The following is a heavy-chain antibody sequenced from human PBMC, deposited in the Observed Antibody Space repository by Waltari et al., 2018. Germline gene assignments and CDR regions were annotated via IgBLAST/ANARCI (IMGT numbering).Heavy chain of an antibody. J-gene: IGHJ4*02. CDR3: AKDTPVAGIDY. CDR2: IRFDGTNK. V-gene: IGHV3-30*02. CDR1: GFTFISYG. D-gene: IGHD6-19*01. Sequence: QVQLVESGGGVVQPGGSLRLSCAASGFTFISYGMHWVRQAPGKGLDWVAFIRFDGTNKYYAGCVKGRFSISRDNSKNTLYLQLTSLRAEDTAVYYCAKDTPVAGIDYWGQGTLVTVSS.